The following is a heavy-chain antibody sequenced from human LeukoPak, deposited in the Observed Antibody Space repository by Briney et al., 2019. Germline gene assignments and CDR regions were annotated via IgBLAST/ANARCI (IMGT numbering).Heavy chain of an antibody. V-gene: IGHV3-74*01. Sequence: PGGSLRLSCATSGFTFRIYAMHWVRPAPGKGLVWVSRINSDGSSTSYADSVKGRFTISRDNAKNTLYLQMNSLRAEDTAVYYCARDNDYGFDYWGQGTLVTVSS. CDR2: INSDGSST. J-gene: IGHJ4*02. D-gene: IGHD4-17*01. CDR1: GFTFRIYA. CDR3: ARDNDYGFDY.